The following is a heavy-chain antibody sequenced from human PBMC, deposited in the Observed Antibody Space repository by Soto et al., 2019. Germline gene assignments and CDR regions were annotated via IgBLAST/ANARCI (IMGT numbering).Heavy chain of an antibody. V-gene: IGHV1-69*05. D-gene: IGHD2-2*01. CDR2: IIPIFGTA. J-gene: IGHJ6*02. CDR1: GGTFSSYA. Sequence: QVQLVQSGAEVKKPGSSVKVSCKASGGTFSSYAISWVRQAPGQGLEWMGGIIPIFGTANYAQKFQGRVTXTXXXSXXTAHMELSSRRSEDTAVYYCARHVPAAGYSYGRDVWGQGTTVTVSS. CDR3: ARHVPAAGYSYGRDV.